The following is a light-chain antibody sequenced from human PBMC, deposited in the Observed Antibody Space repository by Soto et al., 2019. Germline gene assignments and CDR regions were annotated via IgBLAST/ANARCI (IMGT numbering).Light chain of an antibody. CDR1: SSDVGSYNL. V-gene: IGLV2-23*01. J-gene: IGLJ2*01. CDR3: CSYVGSSTPHVV. CDR2: EGS. Sequence: QSALTQPASVSGSPGQSITISCTETSSDVGSYNLVSWYQQHPGKAPKLMIYEGSKRPSGVSNRFSGSKSGNTASLTISGLQAEYEADYYRCSYVGSSTPHVVFGGGTQLTVL.